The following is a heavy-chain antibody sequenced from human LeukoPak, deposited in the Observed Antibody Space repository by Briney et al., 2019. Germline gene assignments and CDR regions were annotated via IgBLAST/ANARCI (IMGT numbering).Heavy chain of an antibody. J-gene: IGHJ3*02. CDR1: GGSISSSSYC. Sequence: SETLSLTCTVSGGSISSSSYCWGWIRQPPGKGLEWIGSIYYSGSTYYNPSLKSRVTISVDTSKNQFSLKLGSVTAADTAVYYCARQGYSYGTSGDDAFDIWGQGTMVTVSS. CDR2: IYYSGST. D-gene: IGHD5-18*01. V-gene: IGHV4-39*01. CDR3: ARQGYSYGTSGDDAFDI.